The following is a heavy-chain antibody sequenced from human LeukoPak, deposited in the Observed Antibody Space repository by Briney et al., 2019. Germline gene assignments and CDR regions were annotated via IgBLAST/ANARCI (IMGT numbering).Heavy chain of an antibody. Sequence: ASVKVSYKASGYTFTSYGISWVRQAPGQGLEWMGWISAYNGNTNYAQKLQGRVTMTTDTSTSTAYMELRSLRSDDTAVYYCAREDYDFWSGYYDYWGQGTLVTVSS. V-gene: IGHV1-18*01. D-gene: IGHD3-3*01. CDR2: ISAYNGNT. CDR1: GYTFTSYG. J-gene: IGHJ4*02. CDR3: AREDYDFWSGYYDY.